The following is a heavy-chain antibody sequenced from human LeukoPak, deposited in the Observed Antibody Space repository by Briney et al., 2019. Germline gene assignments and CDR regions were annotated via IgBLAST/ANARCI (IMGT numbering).Heavy chain of an antibody. J-gene: IGHJ4*02. CDR1: GFTFSDYG. CDR3: AKVPQIDY. Sequence: PGGSLRLSCTASGFTFSDYGMHWVRQAPGKGLEWVSGISGSGGVTFYADSVKGRFTISRDNSKNTLYLQMTSLRVEDTALYYCAKVPQIDYWGQGTLVTVSS. V-gene: IGHV3-23*01. CDR2: ISGSGGVT.